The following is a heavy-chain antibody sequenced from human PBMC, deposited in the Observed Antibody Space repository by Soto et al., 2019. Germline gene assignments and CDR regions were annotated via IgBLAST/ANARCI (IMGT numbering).Heavy chain of an antibody. J-gene: IGHJ4*02. Sequence: EVQLLESGGGLVQPGGSLRLSCAASGFTFSSYAMSWVRQAPGKGLEWVSAISGSGGSTYYADSVKGRFTISRDNSKNPLYLQMNSLRAEDTAVYYCARDLGYCSGGSCYYFDYWGQGTLVTVSS. CDR3: ARDLGYCSGGSCYYFDY. CDR2: ISGSGGST. CDR1: GFTFSSYA. V-gene: IGHV3-23*01. D-gene: IGHD2-15*01.